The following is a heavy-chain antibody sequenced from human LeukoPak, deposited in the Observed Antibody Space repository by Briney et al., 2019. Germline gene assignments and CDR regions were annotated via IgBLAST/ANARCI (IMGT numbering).Heavy chain of an antibody. J-gene: IGHJ5*02. CDR1: GFTFSSYA. V-gene: IGHV3-23*01. CDR2: ISGSGGST. CDR3: AKSNGISIFGVVHWFDP. D-gene: IGHD3-3*01. Sequence: GGSLRLSCAASGFTFSSYAMSWVRQAPGKGLEWVSAISGSGGSTYYADSVKGRFTISRDNSKNTLYLQMNSLRAEDTAVYYCAKSNGISIFGVVHWFDPWGQGTLVTVSS.